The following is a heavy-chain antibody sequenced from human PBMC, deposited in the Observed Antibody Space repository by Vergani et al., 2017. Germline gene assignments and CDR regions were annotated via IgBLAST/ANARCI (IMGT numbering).Heavy chain of an antibody. Sequence: QVQLQESGPGLVKPSETLFLTCTVSGGSISSYYWSWIRQPPGKGLEWIGYIYYSGSTNYNPSLKSRVTISVDTSKNQFSLKLSSVTAADTAVYYCARIGENGGKGAFDRWGQGTMVTVSS. CDR3: ARIGENGGKGAFDR. D-gene: IGHD4-23*01. J-gene: IGHJ3*02. CDR1: GGSISSYY. V-gene: IGHV4-59*01. CDR2: IYYSGST.